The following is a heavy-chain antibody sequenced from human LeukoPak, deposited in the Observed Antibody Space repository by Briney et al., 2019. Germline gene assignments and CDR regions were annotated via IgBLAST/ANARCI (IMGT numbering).Heavy chain of an antibody. CDR2: IRYDGSNK. CDR3: AKARGYSSSWYEANWFDP. Sequence: HPGGSLRLSCAASGFTFSSYGMHWVRQAPGKGLEWVAFIRYDGSNKYYADSVKARFTISRDNSKNTLYLQMNSLRAEDTAVYYCAKARGYSSSWYEANWFDPWGQGTLVTVSS. J-gene: IGHJ5*02. CDR1: GFTFSSYG. D-gene: IGHD6-13*01. V-gene: IGHV3-30*02.